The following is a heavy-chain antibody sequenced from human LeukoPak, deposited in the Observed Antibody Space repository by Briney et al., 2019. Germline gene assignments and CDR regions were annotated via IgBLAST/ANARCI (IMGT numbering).Heavy chain of an antibody. CDR1: GYTFTGYY. Sequence: ASVKVSCKASGYTFTGYYMHWVRQAPGQGLEWMGWINPNSGDTNYAQKSQGRVTMTTDTSISTAYMELSRLVSDDTAVYYYTRGFYDILTGFQHAFDIWGQGTMVTVSS. V-gene: IGHV1-2*02. CDR3: TRGFYDILTGFQHAFDI. CDR2: INPNSGDT. J-gene: IGHJ3*02. D-gene: IGHD3-9*01.